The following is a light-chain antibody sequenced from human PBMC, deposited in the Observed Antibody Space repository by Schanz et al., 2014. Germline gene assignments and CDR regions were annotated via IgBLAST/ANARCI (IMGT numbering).Light chain of an antibody. J-gene: IGLJ3*02. CDR2: DN. CDR1: TSNIGSNY. CDR3: GTWDSSLSAWV. Sequence: QSVLTQPPSASATPGQRVTISCSGSTSNIGSNYVYWYQQLPGTAPKLLIYDNERPSGIPDRFSGSKSGTSATLGITGLQTGDEAEYFCGTWDSSLSAWVFGGGTKLTVL. V-gene: IGLV1-51*01.